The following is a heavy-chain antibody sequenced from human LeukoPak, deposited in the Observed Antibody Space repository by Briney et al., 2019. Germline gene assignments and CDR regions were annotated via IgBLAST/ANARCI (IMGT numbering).Heavy chain of an antibody. Sequence: ASVKVSCKASGYAFTNYDINWVRQATGQGPEWMGWMNPKSGNTGYAQKFQGRVTMTRNTSISTAYMELSSLRSDDTAVYYCARDQDIVVVVAALRQREMGGFDPWGQGTLVTVSS. V-gene: IGHV1-8*01. CDR2: MNPKSGNT. D-gene: IGHD2-15*01. J-gene: IGHJ5*02. CDR3: ARDQDIVVVVAALRQREMGGFDP. CDR1: GYAFTNYD.